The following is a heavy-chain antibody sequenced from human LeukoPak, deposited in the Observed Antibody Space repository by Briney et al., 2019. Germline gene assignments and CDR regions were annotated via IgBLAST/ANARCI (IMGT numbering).Heavy chain of an antibody. CDR2: INSDGSRT. Sequence: PGGSLRLSWAPSGYTFSSSRMHWVRQGPGKGPVWVSRINSDGSRTRYADSVKGRFTISRDNAKNTLYLQMNSLRAEDTAVYYCARDRVYYDSSGSTDAFDIWGQGTMVTVSS. V-gene: IGHV3-74*01. D-gene: IGHD3-22*01. J-gene: IGHJ3*02. CDR3: ARDRVYYDSSGSTDAFDI. CDR1: GYTFSSSR.